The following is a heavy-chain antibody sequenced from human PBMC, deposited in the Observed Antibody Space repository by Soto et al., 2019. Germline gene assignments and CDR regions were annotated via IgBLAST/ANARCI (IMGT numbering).Heavy chain of an antibody. Sequence: GGSMGLSRAASGFRFGSYALSWVRQAPGKGLEWVSTISGSDGKTFYADSVKGRFSISRDTSQSTLYLQMNSLRADDTAMYYCARWSYLDYWGQGTRVSVSS. CDR1: GFRFGSYA. CDR2: ISGSDGKT. D-gene: IGHD3-3*01. CDR3: ARWSYLDY. V-gene: IGHV3-23*01. J-gene: IGHJ4*02.